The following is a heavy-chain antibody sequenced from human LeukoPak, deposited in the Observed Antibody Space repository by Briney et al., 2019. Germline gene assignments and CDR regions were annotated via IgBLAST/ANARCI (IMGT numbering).Heavy chain of an antibody. J-gene: IGHJ6*03. CDR1: GFTFSTYG. D-gene: IGHD1-26*01. CDR2: IKSKTDGGTT. CDR3: TTDPYTTDYYYMDV. Sequence: PGGSLRLSCAASGFTFSTYGMSWVRQAPGKGLEWVGRIKSKTDGGTTDYAAPVKGRFTISRDDSKNTLYLQMNSLKTEDTAVYYCTTDPYTTDYYYMDVWGKGTTVTVSS. V-gene: IGHV3-15*01.